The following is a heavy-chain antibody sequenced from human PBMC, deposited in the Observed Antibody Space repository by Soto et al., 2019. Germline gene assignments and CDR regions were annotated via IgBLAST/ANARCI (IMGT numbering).Heavy chain of an antibody. CDR2: IIPILRTA. V-gene: IGHV1-69*12. D-gene: IGHD3-22*01. CDR1: GGAFRTYG. J-gene: IGHJ4*02. Sequence: QVQLVQSGAEVKKPGSSVKVSCRASGGAFRTYGFSWVRQAPGQGLEWMGVIIPILRTADYAQKFQGRVSITADESTSTVYMQLSRLTSDDTAMYYCARDYDDSSGYFAVWGQGALVSVSS. CDR3: ARDYDDSSGYFAV.